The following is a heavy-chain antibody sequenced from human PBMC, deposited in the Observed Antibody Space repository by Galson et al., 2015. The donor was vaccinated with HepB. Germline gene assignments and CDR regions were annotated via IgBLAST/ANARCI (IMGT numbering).Heavy chain of an antibody. CDR3: AREGGRGVQLAYCGGDCYSLFDY. Sequence: CAISGDSVSSNSAAWNWIRQSPSRGLEWLGRTYYRSKWYNDYAVSVKSRITINPDTSKNQFSLQLNSVTPEDTAVYYCAREGGRGVQLAYCGGDCYSLFDYWGQGTLVTVSS. J-gene: IGHJ4*02. CDR2: TYYRSKWYN. CDR1: GDSVSSNSAA. D-gene: IGHD2-21*01. V-gene: IGHV6-1*01.